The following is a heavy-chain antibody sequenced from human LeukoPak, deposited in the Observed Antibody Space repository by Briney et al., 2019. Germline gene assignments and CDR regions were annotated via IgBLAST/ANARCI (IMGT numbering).Heavy chain of an antibody. CDR2: IYYSGST. D-gene: IGHD3-9*01. Sequence: PSETLSLTCTVSGGSISSSSYYWGWIRQPPGKGLEWIGSIYYSGSTYYNPSLKSRVTISVDTSKNQFSLKLSSVTAADTAVYYCARGPAYRYFDWLPQDLTYNWFDPWGQGTLVTVSS. CDR1: GGSISSSSYY. CDR3: ARGPAYRYFDWLPQDLTYNWFDP. V-gene: IGHV4-39*07. J-gene: IGHJ5*02.